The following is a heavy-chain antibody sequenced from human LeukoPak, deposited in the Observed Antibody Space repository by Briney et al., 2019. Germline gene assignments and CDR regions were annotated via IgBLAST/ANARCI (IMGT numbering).Heavy chain of an antibody. CDR2: ISSSSSYI. Sequence: GGSLRLSCAASGFTFSSYGMNWVRQAPGKGLEWVSSISSSSSYIYYADSVKGRFTISRDNAKNSLYLQMNSLRAEDTAVYYCARDKGIQLWPRDYFDYWGQGTLVTVSS. CDR3: ARDKGIQLWPRDYFDY. D-gene: IGHD5-18*01. V-gene: IGHV3-21*01. J-gene: IGHJ4*02. CDR1: GFTFSSYG.